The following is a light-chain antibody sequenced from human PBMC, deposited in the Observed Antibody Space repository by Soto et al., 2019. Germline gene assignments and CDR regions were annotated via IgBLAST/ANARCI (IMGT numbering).Light chain of an antibody. CDR1: QSISSW. V-gene: IGKV1-5*03. CDR3: QQYNSYPCT. CDR2: KAS. J-gene: IGKJ2*02. Sequence: DIQMTQSPSTLSASVGDRVTITCRASQSISSWLAWYQQKPGKAPNLLIYKASYLESGVPSRFSGSGSGTEFTLTISHPQPDDFATYYCQQYNSYPCTFGQGTKLEIK.